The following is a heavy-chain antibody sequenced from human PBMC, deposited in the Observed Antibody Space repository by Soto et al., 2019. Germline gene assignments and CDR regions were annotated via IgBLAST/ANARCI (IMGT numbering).Heavy chain of an antibody. J-gene: IGHJ4*03. Sequence: PSETLSLTCTVSGGSISSYYWSWIRQPPGKGLDWIGNLYYSGNTYYAPSLKSRVTISVDSSKNQFSLKLNSVTAADTAVYYCARGVTNSWYYFDYWGQGTTVTVSS. CDR1: GGSISSYY. CDR3: ARGVTNSWYYFDY. V-gene: IGHV4-59*08. CDR2: LYYSGNT. D-gene: IGHD6-13*01.